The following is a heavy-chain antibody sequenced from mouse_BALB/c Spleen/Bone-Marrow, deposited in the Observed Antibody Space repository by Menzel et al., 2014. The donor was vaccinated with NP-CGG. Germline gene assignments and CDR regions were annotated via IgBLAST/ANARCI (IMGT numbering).Heavy chain of an antibody. D-gene: IGHD2-14*01. J-gene: IGHJ1*01. CDR1: GFNIKDTY. CDR3: AGYRYAWYFDV. CDR2: IDPANGNT. V-gene: IGHV14-3*02. Sequence: EVQLVESGAELVKPGASVKLSCTASGFNIKDTYMHWVKQRPEQGLEWIRRIDPANGNTKYDPKFQGKATITADTSSNTAYLQLSSLTSEDTAVYYCAGYRYAWYFDVWGAGTTVTVSS.